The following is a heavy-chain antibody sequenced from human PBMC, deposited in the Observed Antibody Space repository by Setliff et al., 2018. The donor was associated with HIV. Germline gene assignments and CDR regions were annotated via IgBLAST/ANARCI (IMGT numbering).Heavy chain of an antibody. CDR1: GYTFTGYY. D-gene: IGHD6-19*01. Sequence: ASVKVSCKASGYTFTGYYMHWVRQAPGQGLEWMGWINPNSGGTNYAQKFQGWVTMTRDTSISTAYMELSRLRSDDTAVYYCARGDMVREQWLVAWGQGTLVTVSS. V-gene: IGHV1-2*04. CDR2: INPNSGGT. J-gene: IGHJ5*02. CDR3: ARGDMVREQWLVA.